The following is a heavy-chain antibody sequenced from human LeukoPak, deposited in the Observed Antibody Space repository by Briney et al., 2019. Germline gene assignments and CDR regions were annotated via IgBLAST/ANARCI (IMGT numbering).Heavy chain of an antibody. CDR3: ARGGGLDV. Sequence: GGSLRLSCAASGFTFSSYWMNWARQAPGKGMEWVASINHNGNVNYYVDSVKGRFTISRDNAKNSLYLQMSNLRAEDTAVYFCARGGGLDVWGQGVTVTVSS. D-gene: IGHD3-16*01. V-gene: IGHV3-7*03. J-gene: IGHJ6*02. CDR1: GFTFSSYW. CDR2: INHNGNVN.